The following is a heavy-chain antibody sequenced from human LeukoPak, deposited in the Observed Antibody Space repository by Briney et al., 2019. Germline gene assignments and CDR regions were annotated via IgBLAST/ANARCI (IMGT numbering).Heavy chain of an antibody. D-gene: IGHD5-12*01. V-gene: IGHV6-1*01. CDR3: ARLLTRAIYSGYDSLYYYGMDV. CDR1: GDSVSSNSAA. CDR2: TYYRSKWYN. J-gene: IGHJ6*02. Sequence: SQTLSLTCAISGDSVSSNSAAWNWIRQSPSRGLEWLGGTYYRSKWYNDYAVSVKSRITINPDTSKNQFSLQLNSVTPEDTAVYYCARLLTRAIYSGYDSLYYYGMDVWGQGTTVTVSS.